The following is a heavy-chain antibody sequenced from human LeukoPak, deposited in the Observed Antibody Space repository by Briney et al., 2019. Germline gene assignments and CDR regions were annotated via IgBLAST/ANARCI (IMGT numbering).Heavy chain of an antibody. CDR3: ASTSQANWNYAGY. J-gene: IGHJ4*02. CDR1: GDSISSSNSY. V-gene: IGHV3-72*01. Sequence: LSLTCTVSGDSISSSNSYRGWVRQAPGKGLEWVGRIRKKVNSYSTEYAASVSGRFTISRDDSQNSLYLQMNSLKTEDTAVYYCASTSQANWNYAGYWGQGTQVTVSS. D-gene: IGHD1-7*01. CDR2: IRKKVNSYST.